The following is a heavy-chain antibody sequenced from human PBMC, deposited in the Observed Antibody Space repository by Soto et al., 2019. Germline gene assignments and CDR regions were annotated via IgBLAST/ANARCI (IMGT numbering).Heavy chain of an antibody. J-gene: IGHJ4*02. Sequence: SEALSLTCSLYSGSLSGYCWSWIRQPPGKGLEWIGEISPSGTTNYSPSLKSRVSISVDTSKNQFSLNLTSLTAADTAVYYCARAPKVSGSAQTRPDFWGQGSLVT. D-gene: IGHD6-6*01. CDR2: ISPSGTT. V-gene: IGHV4-34*01. CDR1: SGSLSGYC. CDR3: ARAPKVSGSAQTRPDF.